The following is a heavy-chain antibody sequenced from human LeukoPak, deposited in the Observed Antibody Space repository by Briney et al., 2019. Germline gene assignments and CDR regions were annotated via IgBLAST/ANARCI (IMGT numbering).Heavy chain of an antibody. D-gene: IGHD2-2*02. CDR1: GFTFSSYS. V-gene: IGHV3-48*01. Sequence: PGGSLRLSCAASGFTFSSYSMNWVRQAPGKGLEWVSYISSSSSTIYYADSVKGRFTISRDNAKNSLYLQMNSLRAEDTAVYYCARDRGYCSSTSCYKVDYYYGMDVWGQGTTVTVSS. CDR3: ARDRGYCSSTSCYKVDYYYGMDV. CDR2: ISSSSSTI. J-gene: IGHJ6*02.